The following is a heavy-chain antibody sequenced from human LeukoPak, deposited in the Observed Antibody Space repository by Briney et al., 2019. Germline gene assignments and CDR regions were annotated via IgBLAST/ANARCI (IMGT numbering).Heavy chain of an antibody. CDR2: IIPIFGTA. CDR3: ARVVPAAPEAHDAFDI. V-gene: IGHV1-69*05. CDR1: GGTFSSYA. Sequence: ASVKVSCRASGGTFSSYAISWVRQAPGQGLEWMGGIIPIFGTANYAQKFQGRVTITTDESTSTAYMELSSLRSEDTAVYYCARVVPAAPEAHDAFDIWGQGTMVTVSS. D-gene: IGHD2-2*01. J-gene: IGHJ3*02.